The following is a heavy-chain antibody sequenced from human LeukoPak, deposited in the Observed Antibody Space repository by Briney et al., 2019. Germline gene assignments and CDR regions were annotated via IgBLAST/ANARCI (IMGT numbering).Heavy chain of an antibody. CDR1: GFSLSSYT. CDR3: ARGRPGGYFDY. Sequence: GGSLRLSCAASGFSLSSYTMNWVRQAPGKGLEWVSYITSSGGSIYYRDSVKGRFTVSRDNAKNSLFLQMNSLSAEDTALYYCARGRPGGYFDYWGQGTLVTVSS. CDR2: ITSSGGSI. D-gene: IGHD3-10*01. J-gene: IGHJ4*02. V-gene: IGHV3-48*01.